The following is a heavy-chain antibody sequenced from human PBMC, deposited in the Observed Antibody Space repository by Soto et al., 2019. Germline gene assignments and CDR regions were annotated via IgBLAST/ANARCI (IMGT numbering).Heavy chain of an antibody. V-gene: IGHV2-70*01. D-gene: IGHD6-13*01. CDR2: IDWDDDK. J-gene: IGHJ3*02. CDR1: RFSLSTSGMC. Sequence: SGPTLVNPTQTLTLTCTFSRFSLSTSGMCVSWIRQPPGKALEWLALIDWDDDKYYSTSLKTRLTISKDTSKNQVVLTMTNMDPVDTATYYCARSQSSSWFHDAFDIWGQGTMVTVSS. CDR3: ARSQSSSWFHDAFDI.